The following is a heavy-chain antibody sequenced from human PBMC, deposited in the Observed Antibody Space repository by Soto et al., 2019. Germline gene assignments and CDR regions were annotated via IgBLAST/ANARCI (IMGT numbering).Heavy chain of an antibody. J-gene: IGHJ3*02. CDR2: ISSSGSTI. Sequence: GGSLRLSCAASGFTFSSYEMNWVRQAPGKGLEWVSYISSSGSTIYYADSVKGRFTISRDNAKNSLYLQMNSLRAEDTAVYYCARRNDIVVVPAAIRAFDIWGQGTMVTVSS. V-gene: IGHV3-48*03. CDR1: GFTFSSYE. D-gene: IGHD2-2*02. CDR3: ARRNDIVVVPAAIRAFDI.